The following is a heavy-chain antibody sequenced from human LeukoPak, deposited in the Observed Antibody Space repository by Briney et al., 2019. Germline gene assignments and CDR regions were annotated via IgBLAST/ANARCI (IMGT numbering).Heavy chain of an antibody. CDR1: GFTFSTYW. Sequence: GGSLRLSCAVSGFTFSTYWMSWLRQAPGKGLEWVANIKLDGSEKYYVDSVKGRFTISRDNSKNSLYLQMNSLRAEDTAVYYYARDNVRLFDYWGRGTLVTVSS. D-gene: IGHD6-6*01. CDR3: ARDNVRLFDY. V-gene: IGHV3-7*01. CDR2: IKLDGSEK. J-gene: IGHJ4*02.